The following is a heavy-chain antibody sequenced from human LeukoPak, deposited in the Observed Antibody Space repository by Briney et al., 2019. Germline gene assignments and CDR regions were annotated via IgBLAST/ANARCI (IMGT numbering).Heavy chain of an antibody. Sequence: SETLSLTCAVYGGSFSGYYWSWIRQPPGKGLEWIGYIYYSGSTNYNPSLKSRVTISVDTSKNQFSLKLSSVTAADTAVYYCARGQSWAVGATTAEYFQHWGQGTLVTVSS. J-gene: IGHJ1*01. D-gene: IGHD1-26*01. CDR3: ARGQSWAVGATTAEYFQH. CDR2: IYYSGST. CDR1: GGSFSGYY. V-gene: IGHV4-59*01.